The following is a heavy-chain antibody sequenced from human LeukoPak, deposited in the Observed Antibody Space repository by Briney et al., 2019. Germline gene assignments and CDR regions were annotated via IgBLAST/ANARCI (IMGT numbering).Heavy chain of an antibody. CDR3: ARDLERYYDLEGRSGY. CDR1: GYTFTGYY. Sequence: ASVKVSCKASGYTFTGYYMHWVRQAPGRGLEWMGWINPNSGGTNYAQKFQGRVTMTRDTSISTAYMELSRLRSDDTAVYYCARDLERYYDLEGRSGYWGQGTLVTVSS. J-gene: IGHJ4*02. D-gene: IGHD3-3*01. CDR2: INPNSGGT. V-gene: IGHV1-2*02.